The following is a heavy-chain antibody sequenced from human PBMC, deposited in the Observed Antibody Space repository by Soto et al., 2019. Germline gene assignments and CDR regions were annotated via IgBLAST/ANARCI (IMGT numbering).Heavy chain of an antibody. CDR3: ARAIVATITLDY. Sequence: SETLSLTCTVSGGSISSYYWSWIRQPPGKGLEWIGYIYYSGSTNYNPSLKSRVTISVDTSKNQFSLKLSSVTAADTAVYYCARAIVATITLDYWGQGTLVTVSP. J-gene: IGHJ4*02. V-gene: IGHV4-59*01. CDR1: GGSISSYY. D-gene: IGHD5-12*01. CDR2: IYYSGST.